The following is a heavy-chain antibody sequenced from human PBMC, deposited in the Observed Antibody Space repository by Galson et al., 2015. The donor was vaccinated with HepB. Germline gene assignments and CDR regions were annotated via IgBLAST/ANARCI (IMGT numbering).Heavy chain of an antibody. D-gene: IGHD3-22*01. CDR3: ARPGGFDSGGYDALDI. Sequence: SLRLSCAASGFTFSDYYMNWIRQAPGKGLEWVSFISSRSSYTNYADSVKGRFTISRDNTKNSLYLQMNSLRVEDTAVYYCARPGGFDSGGYDALDIWGQGTMVIVSS. J-gene: IGHJ3*02. V-gene: IGHV3-11*03. CDR2: ISSRSSYT. CDR1: GFTFSDYY.